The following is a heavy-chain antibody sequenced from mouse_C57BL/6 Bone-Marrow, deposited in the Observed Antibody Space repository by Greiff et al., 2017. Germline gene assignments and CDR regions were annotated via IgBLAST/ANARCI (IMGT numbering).Heavy chain of an antibody. CDR1: GSSITSGYD. D-gene: IGHD2-5*01. Sequence: EVKLMESGPGMVKPSQSLSLTCPVTGSSITSGYDWHWIRHFPGNKLEWMGYISYSGSTNYNPSLKSRISITHDPSKNHFFLKLNSVTTEDTATYYCARETYYSNYYAMDYWGQGTSVTVSS. CDR2: ISYSGST. V-gene: IGHV3-1*01. J-gene: IGHJ4*01. CDR3: ARETYYSNYYAMDY.